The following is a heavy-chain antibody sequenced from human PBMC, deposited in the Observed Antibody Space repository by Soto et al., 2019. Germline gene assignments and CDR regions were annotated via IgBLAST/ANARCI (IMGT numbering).Heavy chain of an antibody. J-gene: IGHJ6*02. Sequence: GGSLRLSCAASGFTFSSYAMSWVRQAPGKGLEWVSAFSGRGGSQYYADSGEGRFTISRDNSKDTLYLQMNSLRAEDTAVYYCAKVLGGPMVRGVPSYYYYGMDVWGQGTTVTVSS. V-gene: IGHV3-23*01. CDR1: GFTFSSYA. CDR2: FSGRGGSQ. CDR3: AKVLGGPMVRGVPSYYYYGMDV. D-gene: IGHD3-10*01.